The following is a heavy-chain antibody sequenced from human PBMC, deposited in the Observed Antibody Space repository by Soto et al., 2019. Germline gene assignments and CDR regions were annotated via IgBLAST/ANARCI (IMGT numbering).Heavy chain of an antibody. CDR3: AKDSTVTTSLYFYYCGFDV. CDR2: VSGRGGST. D-gene: IGHD4-17*01. CDR1: GFTFNHYA. V-gene: IGHV3-23*01. J-gene: IGHJ6*01. Sequence: VQLLESGGGLVQPGGSLRLACTASGFTFNHYAMSWVRQAPGKGLEWVSAVSGRGGSTKYADSVKGRFSISRDNSNSTLYLQMDSLRGEDTAVYYCAKDSTVTTSLYFYYCGFDVWVQGTRVTVSS.